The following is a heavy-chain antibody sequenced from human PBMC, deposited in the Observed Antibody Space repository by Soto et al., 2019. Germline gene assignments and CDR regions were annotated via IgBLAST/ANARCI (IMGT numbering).Heavy chain of an antibody. CDR3: ARHRGPGRDYDFWSGYLSPFDY. D-gene: IGHD3-3*01. J-gene: IGHJ4*02. Sequence: GESLKISCKGSGYSFTSYWIGWVRQMPGKGLEWMGIIYPGDSDTRYSPSFQGQVTISADKSISTAYLQWSSLKASDTAMYYCARHRGPGRDYDFWSGYLSPFDYWGQGTLVTVSS. CDR2: IYPGDSDT. V-gene: IGHV5-51*01. CDR1: GYSFTSYW.